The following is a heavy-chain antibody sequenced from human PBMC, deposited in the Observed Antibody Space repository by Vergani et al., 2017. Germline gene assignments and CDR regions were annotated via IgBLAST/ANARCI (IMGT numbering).Heavy chain of an antibody. D-gene: IGHD2-2*01. V-gene: IGHV1-69*01. Sequence: QVQLVQSGAEVKKPGSSVKVSCKASGGTFSSYAISWVRQAPGQGLEWMGGIIPIFGTANYAQKFQGRVTITADESTSTAYMELSSLRSEDTAVYYCARATEIEGIVVVPAADGFDIWGQGTMVTVSS. CDR1: GGTFSSYA. CDR3: ARATEIEGIVVVPAADGFDI. J-gene: IGHJ3*02. CDR2: IIPIFGTA.